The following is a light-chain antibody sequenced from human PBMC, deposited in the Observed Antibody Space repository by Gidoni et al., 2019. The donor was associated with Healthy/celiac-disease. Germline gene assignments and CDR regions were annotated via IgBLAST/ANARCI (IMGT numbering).Light chain of an antibody. CDR2: AAS. Sequence: DIQLTQSPSSLSASVGDRVTITCRASQGISNSLDWYQQKPGKAPKLLLYAASRLESGVPSRFSGSGSGTDYTLTISSLQPEEFATYYCQQYYSTPYTFGQGTKLEIK. CDR3: QQYYSTPYT. J-gene: IGKJ2*01. V-gene: IGKV1-NL1*01. CDR1: QGISNS.